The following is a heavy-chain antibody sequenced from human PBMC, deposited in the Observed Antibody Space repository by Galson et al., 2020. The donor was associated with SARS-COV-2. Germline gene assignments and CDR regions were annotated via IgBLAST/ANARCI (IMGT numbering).Heavy chain of an antibody. Sequence: KSGGSLRLSCAASGFTFSSYSMNWVRQAPGKGLEWVSSISSSSSYIYYADSVKGRFTISRDNAKNSLYLQMNSLRAEDTAVYYCASIAAAGTLSYYYGMDVWGQGTTVTVSS. J-gene: IGHJ6*02. CDR1: GFTFSSYS. D-gene: IGHD6-13*01. V-gene: IGHV3-21*01. CDR2: ISSSSSYI. CDR3: ASIAAAGTLSYYYGMDV.